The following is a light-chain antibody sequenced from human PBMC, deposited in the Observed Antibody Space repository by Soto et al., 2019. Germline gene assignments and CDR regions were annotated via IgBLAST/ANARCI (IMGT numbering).Light chain of an antibody. CDR1: QSVSSSY. J-gene: IGKJ5*01. CDR2: GAS. V-gene: IGKV3-20*01. Sequence: EIVLTQSPGTLSLSPGERGTLSCRASQSVSSSYLAWYQHRPGQAPRLLIFGASSRATGIPDRFSGSGSGTDFTLTISRLEPEDFALYYCQHYVERSPITFGQGTRLEIK. CDR3: QHYVERSPIT.